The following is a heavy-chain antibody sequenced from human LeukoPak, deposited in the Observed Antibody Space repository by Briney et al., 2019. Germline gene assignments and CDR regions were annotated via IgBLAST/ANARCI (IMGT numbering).Heavy chain of an antibody. V-gene: IGHV3-48*03. CDR2: ISNTGTTI. CDR1: GFTFSSYE. CDR3: ARGGAADY. Sequence: GGSLRLSCAASGFTFSSYEMNWVRQAPGKGLEWVSYISNTGTTIYYADSVKGRFTISRDNAKNSLYLQMNSLKAEDTAAYYCARGGAADYWGQGTLVTVSS. J-gene: IGHJ4*02. D-gene: IGHD1-26*01.